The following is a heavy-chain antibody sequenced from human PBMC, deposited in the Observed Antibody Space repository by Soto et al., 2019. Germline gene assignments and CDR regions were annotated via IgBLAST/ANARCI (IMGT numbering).Heavy chain of an antibody. J-gene: IGHJ5*02. Sequence: GGSLRLSCAASGFTFSSYWMSWVRQAPGKGLEWVANIKQDGSEKYYVDSVKGRFTISRDNAKNSLYLQMNSLRAEDTAVYYCAREVSVSSSGDNWFDPWGQGTLVTVSS. D-gene: IGHD6-6*01. CDR2: IKQDGSEK. CDR1: GFTFSSYW. CDR3: AREVSVSSSGDNWFDP. V-gene: IGHV3-7*03.